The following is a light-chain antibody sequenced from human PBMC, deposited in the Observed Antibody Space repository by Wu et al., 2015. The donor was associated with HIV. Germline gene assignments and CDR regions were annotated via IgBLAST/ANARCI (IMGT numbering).Light chain of an antibody. CDR3: QQYNNWPL. CDR1: ESVSSN. Sequence: EIVMTQSPATLSVSPGERGTLSCRTSESVSSNLAWYQQKPGQAPRLLIYDASTRATGIPARFSGSGSGTEFTLTISSLQSEDFAVYYCQQYNNWPLFGQGTKVEIK. V-gene: IGKV3-15*01. CDR2: DAS. J-gene: IGKJ1*01.